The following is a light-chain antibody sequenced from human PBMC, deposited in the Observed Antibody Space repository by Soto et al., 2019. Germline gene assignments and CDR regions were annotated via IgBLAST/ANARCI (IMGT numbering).Light chain of an antibody. CDR2: DAS. J-gene: IGKJ3*01. CDR3: QQRSNWSFT. Sequence: ESVLTQSPATLSLSPGERATLSCRASQSVSSYLAWYQQKPGQAPRLLIHDASKRATGIPARVSGSGSGTDFTLIISSLEPEDFAVYYCQQRSNWSFTFGPGTKVDIK. V-gene: IGKV3-11*01. CDR1: QSVSSY.